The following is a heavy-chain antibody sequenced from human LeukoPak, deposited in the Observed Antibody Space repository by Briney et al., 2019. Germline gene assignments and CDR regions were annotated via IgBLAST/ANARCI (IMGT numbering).Heavy chain of an antibody. CDR2: ISAYKGNT. V-gene: IGHV1-18*04. CDR1: GYTFTSYG. J-gene: IGHJ3*01. CDR3: ARDQESSSSPPWIDL. Sequence: ASVKVSCKASGYTFTSYGISWVRQAPGQGLEWMGWISAYKGNTNYAQKLQGRVTMTTDTSTSTASMALSSLRSDDTAVYYCARDQESSSSPPWIDLWGHGTMVTVSS. D-gene: IGHD6-13*01.